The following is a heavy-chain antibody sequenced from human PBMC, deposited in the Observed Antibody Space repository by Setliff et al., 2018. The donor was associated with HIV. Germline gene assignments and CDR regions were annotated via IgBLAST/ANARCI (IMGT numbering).Heavy chain of an antibody. CDR3: ARERRVDMAVVPAAKGTFDY. V-gene: IGHV1-69*10. CDR2: IIPILGIA. Sequence: SVKVSCKASGATFSSYGISWVRQAPGQELEWMGGIIPILGIANYAQKFQDRVTITADKSTSTAYMELSSLRSEDTAVYFCARERRVDMAVVPAAKGTFDYWGQGTLVTVSS. CDR1: GATFSSYG. D-gene: IGHD2-2*01. J-gene: IGHJ4*02.